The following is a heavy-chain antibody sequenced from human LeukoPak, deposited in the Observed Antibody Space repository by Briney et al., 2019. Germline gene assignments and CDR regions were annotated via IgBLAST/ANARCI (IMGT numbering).Heavy chain of an antibody. J-gene: IGHJ4*02. D-gene: IGHD2/OR15-2a*01. CDR3: ARANSSYYFDY. CDR2: IHYDSSTE. Sequence: GGSLRLSCAASGFAFSSYGMHWVRQAPGKGLEWVAYIHYDSSTEDYADSVKDRFTISRDNSKNTLYLQMYSLRAEDTAVYYCARANSSYYFDYWGQGTLVTVSS. CDR1: GFAFSSYG. V-gene: IGHV3-30*02.